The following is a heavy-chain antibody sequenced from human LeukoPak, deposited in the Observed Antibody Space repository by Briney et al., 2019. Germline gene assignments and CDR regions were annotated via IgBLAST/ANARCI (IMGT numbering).Heavy chain of an antibody. D-gene: IGHD2-2*01. J-gene: IGHJ5*02. CDR1: GGSISSYY. V-gene: IGHV4-4*07. Sequence: SETLSLTCTVSGGSISSYYWSWIRQPAGKGLEWIGRIYTSGSTNYNPSLKSRVTISVDTSKNQFSLKLSSVTAADTAVYYCARAVGYCSSTSCYNWFDPWGQGTLVTVSS. CDR2: IYTSGST. CDR3: ARAVGYCSSTSCYNWFDP.